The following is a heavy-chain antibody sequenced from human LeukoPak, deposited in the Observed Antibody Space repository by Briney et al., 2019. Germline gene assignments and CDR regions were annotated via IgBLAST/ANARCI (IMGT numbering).Heavy chain of an antibody. CDR1: GGSISSYY. V-gene: IGHV4-59*01. J-gene: IGHJ6*02. D-gene: IGHD3-10*01. CDR2: IYYSGST. CDR3: ARGDGETGPYYYYGMDV. Sequence: PTETLSLTCTVSGGSISSYYWSWIRQPPGKGLEWIGYIYYSGSTNYNPSLKSRVTISVDTSKNQFSLKLSSVTAADTAVYYCARGDGETGPYYYYGMDVWGQGTTVTVSS.